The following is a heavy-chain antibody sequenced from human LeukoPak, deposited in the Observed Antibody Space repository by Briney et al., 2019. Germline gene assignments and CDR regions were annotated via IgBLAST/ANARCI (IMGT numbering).Heavy chain of an antibody. CDR1: GFTFSSYS. J-gene: IGHJ4*02. Sequence: GGSLRLSCAASGFTFSSYSMNWVRQAPGKGLEWVSYISSSSTIYYADSVKGRFTISRDNAKNSLYLQMNSLRAEDTAVYYCADGGFDYWGQGTLVTVSS. V-gene: IGHV3-48*01. CDR3: ADGGFDY. CDR2: ISSSSTI.